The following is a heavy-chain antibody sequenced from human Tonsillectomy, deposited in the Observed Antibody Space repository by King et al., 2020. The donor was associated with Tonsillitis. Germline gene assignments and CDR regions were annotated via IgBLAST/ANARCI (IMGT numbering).Heavy chain of an antibody. Sequence: TLKESGPTLVKPTQTLTLTCTFSGFSLSTSAVGVGWIRQPPGKALEWLGIIYWNDEKHYNPSLKSRLTITKDTSKNQVVLTMTNMDPVDTATYYCAHRRPLDSYCYTFSEYCGQGTLVTVSS. V-gene: IGHV2-5*01. CDR3: AHRRPLDSYCYTFSEY. J-gene: IGHJ4*02. D-gene: IGHD5-18*01. CDR1: GFSLSTSAVG. CDR2: IYWNDEK.